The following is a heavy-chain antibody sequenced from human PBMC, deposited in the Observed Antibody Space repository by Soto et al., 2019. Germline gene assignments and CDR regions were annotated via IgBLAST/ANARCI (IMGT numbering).Heavy chain of an antibody. CDR2: ISKSDYT. J-gene: IGHJ4*02. CDR1: GFAFNNYG. V-gene: IGHV3-21*01. Sequence: GGSLRLSCTVSGFAFNNYGINWVRQAPGKGLEWVSSISKSDYTYYSDSVKGRFTISRDNAKNSVSLQMNTLRVEDTAVYYCAREDSIIIPALSDFWGQGTLVNVSS. D-gene: IGHD2-2*01. CDR3: AREDSIIIPALSDF.